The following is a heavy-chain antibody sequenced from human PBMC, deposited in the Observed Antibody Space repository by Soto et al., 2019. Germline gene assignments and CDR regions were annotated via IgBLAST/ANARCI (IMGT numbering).Heavy chain of an antibody. CDR3: ARARGYYDSSGYSGYYFDY. Sequence: VGSLRLSCAASGFTVSSNHMNWVRQAPGKGLEWVSVIYSGGSTYYADSVKGRFTISRDNSKNTLYLQMNSLRAEDTAVFYCARARGYYDSSGYSGYYFDYWGQGTLVTVSS. V-gene: IGHV3-53*01. D-gene: IGHD3-22*01. CDR1: GFTVSSNH. J-gene: IGHJ4*02. CDR2: IYSGGST.